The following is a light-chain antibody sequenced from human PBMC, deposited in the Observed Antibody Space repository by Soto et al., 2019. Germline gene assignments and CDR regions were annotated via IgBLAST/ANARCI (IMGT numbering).Light chain of an antibody. CDR3: SSYAASNNLGV. CDR2: EVS. V-gene: IGLV2-8*01. Sequence: QSALTQPPSASGSPGQSVTISCTGTSSDIGGYNYVSWYQHHPGKAPKVMIYEVSKRPSGVPDRFSGSKSGNTASLTVSGLQPEDEADYYCSSYAASNNLGVFGGGTKLTVL. J-gene: IGLJ3*02. CDR1: SSDIGGYNY.